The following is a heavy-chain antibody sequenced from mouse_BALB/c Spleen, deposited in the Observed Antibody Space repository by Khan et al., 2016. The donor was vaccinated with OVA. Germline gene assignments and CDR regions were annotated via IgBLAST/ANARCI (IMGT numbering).Heavy chain of an antibody. J-gene: IGHJ3*01. Sequence: EVQLQESGPGLVKPSQSLSLTCTVTGYSITSDYAWSWIRQFPGNKLEWMGYITYSGSTSYRPSLKSRISITRDTSKNQFFLQLNSVTTEDTATYYCAMGRTYWGQGTLVTVSA. V-gene: IGHV3-2*02. CDR2: ITYSGST. CDR1: GYSITSDYA. D-gene: IGHD4-1*01. CDR3: AMGRTY.